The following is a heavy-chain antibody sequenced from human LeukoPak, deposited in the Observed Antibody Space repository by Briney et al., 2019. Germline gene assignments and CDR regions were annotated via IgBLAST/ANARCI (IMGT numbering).Heavy chain of an antibody. Sequence: SETLSLTSADHGGSFSGYYWRWIRQSLGKGLEWIGEINHRGSTNYNPSLKSRVTISVDTSRNKFSLKLSSVTTADTAVYYCARRVTTIGRNDVDSWGQGTLVTVSS. CDR2: INHRGST. V-gene: IGHV4-34*01. CDR1: GGSFSGYY. CDR3: ARRVTTIGRNDVDS. D-gene: IGHD1-1*01. J-gene: IGHJ4*02.